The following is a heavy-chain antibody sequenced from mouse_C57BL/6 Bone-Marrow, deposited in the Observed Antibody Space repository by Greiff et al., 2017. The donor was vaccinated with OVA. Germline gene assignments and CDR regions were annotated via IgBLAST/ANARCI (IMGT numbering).Heavy chain of an antibody. CDR3: ARKPPITTVVHVDY. CDR1: GYTFTDYY. CDR2: INPYNGGT. J-gene: IGHJ2*01. V-gene: IGHV1-19*01. D-gene: IGHD1-1*01. Sequence: EVQLQQSGPVLVKPGASVKMSCKASGYTFTDYYMNWVKQSHGKSLEWIGVINPYNGGTSYNQKFKGKATLTVDNSSSTAYMELNSLTSEDSAVYYCARKPPITTVVHVDYWGQGTTLTVSS.